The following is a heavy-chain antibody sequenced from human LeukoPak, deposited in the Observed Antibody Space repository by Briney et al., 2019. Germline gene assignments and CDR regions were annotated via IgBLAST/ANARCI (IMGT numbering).Heavy chain of an antibody. CDR1: GFTFSAHS. CDR3: ARDAPPHYCRGGSCYSRIDY. Sequence: GGSLRVGCAASGFTFSAHSMNWVRQAPGKGLEWGSSISSSSSYIYYGDSVKGRFTSSRANAKNSLYLQRQRLISEDTAVYECARDAPPHYCRGGSCYSRIDYWRQGTLATVSS. CDR2: ISSSSSYI. J-gene: IGHJ4*02. V-gene: IGHV3-21*03. D-gene: IGHD2-15*01.